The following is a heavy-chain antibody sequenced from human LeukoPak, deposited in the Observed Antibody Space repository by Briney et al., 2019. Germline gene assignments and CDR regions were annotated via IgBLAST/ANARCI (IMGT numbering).Heavy chain of an antibody. Sequence: SETLSLTCTVSGVSISGSTYNWGRIRQAPGKGLEWLGCIYYRGRTYYNSCLKIRGTMSVDTPRTLFSRRLSSVGAADPADYYCACLTGNRRGGYWGQGHVVSLS. CDR3: ACLTGNRRGGY. J-gene: IGHJ4*02. CDR2: IYYRGRT. CDR1: GVSISGSTYN. V-gene: IGHV4-39*01. D-gene: IGHD1-1*01.